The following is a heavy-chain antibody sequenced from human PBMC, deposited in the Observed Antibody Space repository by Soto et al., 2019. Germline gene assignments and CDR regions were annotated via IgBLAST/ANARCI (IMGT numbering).Heavy chain of an antibody. J-gene: IGHJ5*02. CDR2: IYHGGST. V-gene: IGHV4-38-2*01. Sequence: LETLSLSCAVSVYSISRGDYWGWIRQPTGKGLAWIGSIYHGGSTYYNPSLKSRVTISVDTSNNQLSLKLSCVTVADAPVYYCERALVLLWFGELRPRFDPWAQGTLVTV. CDR3: ERALVLLWFGELRPRFDP. D-gene: IGHD3-10*01. CDR1: VYSISRGDY.